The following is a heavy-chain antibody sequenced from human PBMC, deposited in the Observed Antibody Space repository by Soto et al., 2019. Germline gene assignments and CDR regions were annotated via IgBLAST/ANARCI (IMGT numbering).Heavy chain of an antibody. D-gene: IGHD6-19*01. CDR3: ARSPRLAMAAPY. Sequence: PGGSLRLSCAASGFTVSDYYMSWIRQAPGKGLEWVSYISSSGSTIYYADSVKGRFTISRDNAKNSLYLQMNSLRAEDTAVYYCARSPRLAMAAPYWGQGTLVTVSS. CDR2: ISSSGSTI. J-gene: IGHJ4*02. V-gene: IGHV3-11*01. CDR1: GFTVSDYY.